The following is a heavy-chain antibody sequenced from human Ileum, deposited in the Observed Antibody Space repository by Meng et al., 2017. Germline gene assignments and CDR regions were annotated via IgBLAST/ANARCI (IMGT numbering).Heavy chain of an antibody. CDR1: AITFSHYW. D-gene: IGHD1-26*01. J-gene: IGHJ4*02. CDR2: IKSDGSYT. Sequence: VESGGVLVWGAVSLIALCSGCAITFSHYWMCGGRTAGKVVLLCGSRIKSDGSYTNYASSVKVRFSVYRYKDKNSLYLTINSAGDEDTDLYYCATAVTGKWEFLGYWGQGTLVTVFS. V-gene: IGHV3-74*01. CDR3: ATAVTGKWEFLGY.